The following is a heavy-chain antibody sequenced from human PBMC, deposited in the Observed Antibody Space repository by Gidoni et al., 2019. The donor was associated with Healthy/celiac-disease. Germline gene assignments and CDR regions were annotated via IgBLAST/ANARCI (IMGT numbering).Heavy chain of an antibody. CDR1: GYSFTSYW. CDR3: ATVGGLKWELYAFDI. D-gene: IGHD1-26*01. J-gene: IGHJ3*02. CDR2: SYPGDSDT. V-gene: IGHV5-51*03. Sequence: EVQLVQSGAEVTKPWESLKSSCKGSGYSFTSYWIGWVRKMPGKGLEWRGISYPGDSDTRYSPSFQGQVTISADKSISTAYLQWSSLKAWNTAMYYCATVGGLKWELYAFDIWGQGTMVTVSS.